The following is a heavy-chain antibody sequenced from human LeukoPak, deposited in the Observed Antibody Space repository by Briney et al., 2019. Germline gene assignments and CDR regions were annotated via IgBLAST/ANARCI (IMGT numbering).Heavy chain of an antibody. CDR3: ATRIELRTGTFDY. V-gene: IGHV1-69*13. CDR1: GGTFSSYA. Sequence: SVKVSCKASGGTFSSYAISWVRQAPGQGLEWMGGIIPIFGTANYAQKFQGRVTITADESTSTAYMELSSLRSEDTAVYYCATRIELRTGTFDYWGQGTLVTVSS. J-gene: IGHJ4*02. CDR2: IIPIFGTA. D-gene: IGHD1-1*01.